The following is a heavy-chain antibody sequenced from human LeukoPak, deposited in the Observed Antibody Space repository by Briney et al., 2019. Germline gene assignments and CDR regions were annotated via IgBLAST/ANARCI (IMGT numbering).Heavy chain of an antibody. J-gene: IGHJ4*02. CDR2: ISSLGSTI. CDR1: GFTFSSHE. D-gene: IGHD4-23*01. V-gene: IGHV3-48*03. CDR3: ARFGGNWQNDY. Sequence: GGSLRLSCVGSGFTFSSHEMNWVRQAPGKGLEWISYISSLGSTIFYADSVKGRFTISRDNAKNSLYLQMNSLRAEDTAVYYCARFGGNWQNDYWGQGTLVTVSS.